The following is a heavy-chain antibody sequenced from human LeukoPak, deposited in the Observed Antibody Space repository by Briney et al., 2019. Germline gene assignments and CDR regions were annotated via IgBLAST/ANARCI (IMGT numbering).Heavy chain of an antibody. Sequence: PGGSLRLSCAASGFTFSSYEMNWVRQAPGKGLEWVSHISSSGSTIYYADSVKGRFTISRDNAKNSLYLQMNSLRAEDTAVYYCAKLGSDYGDLDFDYWGQGTLVTVSS. CDR2: ISSSGSTI. CDR3: AKLGSDYGDLDFDY. V-gene: IGHV3-48*03. CDR1: GFTFSSYE. J-gene: IGHJ4*02. D-gene: IGHD4-17*01.